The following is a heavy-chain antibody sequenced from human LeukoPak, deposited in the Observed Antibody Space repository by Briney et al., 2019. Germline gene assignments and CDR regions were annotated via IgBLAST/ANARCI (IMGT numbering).Heavy chain of an antibody. D-gene: IGHD6-13*01. V-gene: IGHV4-31*03. Sequence: SQTLSLTCTVSGGSISSGGYYWSWIRQHPGKGLEWTGYIYYSGSTYYNPSLKSRVTISVDTSKNQFSLKLSSVTAADTAVYYCARAPRGYSSSWDFDYWGQGTLVTVSS. CDR3: ARAPRGYSSSWDFDY. CDR1: GGSISSGGYY. J-gene: IGHJ4*02. CDR2: IYYSGST.